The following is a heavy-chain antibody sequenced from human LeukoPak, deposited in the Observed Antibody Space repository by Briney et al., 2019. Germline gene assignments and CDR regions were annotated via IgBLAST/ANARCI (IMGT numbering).Heavy chain of an antibody. CDR2: INPNNGGT. D-gene: IGHD7-27*01. V-gene: IGHV1-2*02. Sequence: ASVKVSCKGSGHTFTGYYMHWVRQAPGQGPEWMGWINPNNGGTNYAQKLQGRVTMTTDTSTSTAYMELRSLRSDDTAVYYCARVLGTYGPVEHPDYWGQGTLVTVSS. J-gene: IGHJ4*02. CDR3: ARVLGTYGPVEHPDY. CDR1: GHTFTGYY.